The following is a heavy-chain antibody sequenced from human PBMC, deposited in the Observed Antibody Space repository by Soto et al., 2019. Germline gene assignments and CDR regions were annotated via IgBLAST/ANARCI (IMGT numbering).Heavy chain of an antibody. J-gene: IGHJ4*02. Sequence: QVQLQESGPGLVKPSETLSLTCTVSGGSISSFYWSWIRQPPGKGLEWIGYIYYTGTTNYNPSLKSRITISIDTSKNQFSLTLSSVTAADTAEYYCARYRSGWYERNFDYWGQGTLVTVSS. CDR2: IYYTGTT. CDR1: GGSISSFY. V-gene: IGHV4-59*01. CDR3: ARYRSGWYERNFDY. D-gene: IGHD6-19*01.